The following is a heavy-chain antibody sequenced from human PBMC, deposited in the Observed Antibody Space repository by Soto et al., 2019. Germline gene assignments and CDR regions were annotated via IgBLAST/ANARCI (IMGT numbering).Heavy chain of an antibody. Sequence: QVQLQESGPGLVKPSETLSLTCTVSGGSVSSGSYYWSWIRQPPGKGLEWIGYIYYSGSTNYNPSLESRXXIXVXXSKNQFSLKLSSVTAADTAVYYCARDTVATDAFDIWGQGTMVTVSS. D-gene: IGHD6-19*01. J-gene: IGHJ3*02. CDR2: IYYSGST. CDR3: ARDTVATDAFDI. V-gene: IGHV4-61*01. CDR1: GGSVSSGSYY.